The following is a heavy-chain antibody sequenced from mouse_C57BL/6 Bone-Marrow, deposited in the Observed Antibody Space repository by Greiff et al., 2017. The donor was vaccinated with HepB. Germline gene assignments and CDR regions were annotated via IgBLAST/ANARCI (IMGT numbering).Heavy chain of an antibody. Sequence: EVQLQQSVAELVRPGASVKLSCTASGFNIKNTYMHWVKQRPEQGLEWIGRIDPANGNTKYAPKFQGKATITADTSSNTAYLQLSSLTSEDTAVYYCTTLYYGSPRFDYWGQGTTLTVSS. J-gene: IGHJ2*01. D-gene: IGHD1-1*01. V-gene: IGHV14-3*01. CDR3: TTLYYGSPRFDY. CDR1: GFNIKNTY. CDR2: IDPANGNT.